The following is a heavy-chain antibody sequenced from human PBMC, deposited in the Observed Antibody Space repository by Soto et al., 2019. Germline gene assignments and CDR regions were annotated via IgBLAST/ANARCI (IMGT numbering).Heavy chain of an antibody. Sequence: AETLSLTCAVYGGSFSGYYCTWIRQSPGKGLEWIGEINHSGSTNYNPSLKSRLTISVDTSKNQFSLKLSSVTAADAAVYYCARSSPNYDFWSGYPAHSNWFDPWGQGTLVTVSS. D-gene: IGHD3-3*01. CDR2: INHSGST. J-gene: IGHJ5*02. CDR1: GGSFSGYY. V-gene: IGHV4-34*01. CDR3: ARSSPNYDFWSGYPAHSNWFDP.